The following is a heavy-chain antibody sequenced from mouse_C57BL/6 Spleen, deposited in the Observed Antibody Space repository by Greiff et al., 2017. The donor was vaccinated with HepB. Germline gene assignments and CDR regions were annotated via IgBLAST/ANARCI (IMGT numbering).Heavy chain of an antibody. CDR1: GFSLTSYG. D-gene: IGHD4-1*01. CDR2: IWSGGST. CDR3: ARGAWDGAWFAY. V-gene: IGHV2-2*01. Sequence: VMLVESGPGLVQPSQSLSITCTVSGFSLTSYGVHWVRQSPGKGLEWLGVIWSGGSTDYNAAFISRLSISKDNSKSQVFFKMNSLQADDTAIYYCARGAWDGAWFAYWGQGTLVTVSA. J-gene: IGHJ3*01.